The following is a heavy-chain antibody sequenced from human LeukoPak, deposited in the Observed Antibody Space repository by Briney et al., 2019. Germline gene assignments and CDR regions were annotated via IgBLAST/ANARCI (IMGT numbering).Heavy chain of an antibody. CDR1: GGTFSSYA. CDR2: IIPIFGTA. V-gene: IGHV1-69*06. J-gene: IGHJ4*02. D-gene: IGHD3-10*01. Sequence: SVKVSCKASGGTFSSYAISWVRQAPGQGLEWMGGIIPIFGTANYAQKFQGRVTITADKSTSTAYMELSSLRSEDTAVYYCASGPVRGVIMHDLCDYWGQGTLVTVSS. CDR3: ASGPVRGVIMHDLCDY.